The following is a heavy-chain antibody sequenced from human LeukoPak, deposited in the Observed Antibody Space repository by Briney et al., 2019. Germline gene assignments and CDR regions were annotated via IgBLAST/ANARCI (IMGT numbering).Heavy chain of an antibody. D-gene: IGHD3-16*02. CDR2: ISGSGGST. V-gene: IGHV3-23*01. J-gene: IGHJ4*02. CDR3: AKAVTFGGVIVIRLYYFDY. CDR1: GFTFSSYA. Sequence: GGSLRLSCAASGFTFSSYAMSWVRQAPGKGLEWVSAISGSGGSTYYADSVKSRFTISRDNSKNTLYLQMNSLRAEDTAVYYCAKAVTFGGVIVIRLYYFDYWGQGTLVTVSS.